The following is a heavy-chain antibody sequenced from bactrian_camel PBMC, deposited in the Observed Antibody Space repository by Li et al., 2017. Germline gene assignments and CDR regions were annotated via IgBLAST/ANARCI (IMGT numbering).Heavy chain of an antibody. Sequence: VQLVESGGGLVHPGGSLRLSCAASGFAFKTYHMHWVRQAPGEGLEWVSSIKADASSTYFADSVKGRFAISRDNTKNTVHLQLNDLKPEDAGIYFCAKDQRVRGWMVSSGVEYDFWSQGTQVTVS. J-gene: IGHJ4*01. CDR1: GFAFKTYH. V-gene: IGHV3S1*01. CDR3: AKDQRVRGWMVSSGVEYDF. D-gene: IGHD3*01. CDR2: IKADASST.